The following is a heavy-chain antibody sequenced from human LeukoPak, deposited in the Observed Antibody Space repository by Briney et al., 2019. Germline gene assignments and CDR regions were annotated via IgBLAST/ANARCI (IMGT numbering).Heavy chain of an antibody. CDR2: ISYDGSNK. Sequence: GRSLRLSCAASGFTFSSYAMPWVRQAPGKGLEWVAVISYDGSNKYYADSVKGRFTISRDNSKNTLYLQMNSLRAEDTAVYYCARDYYDSSGLDWFDPWGQGTLVTVSS. CDR1: GFTFSSYA. J-gene: IGHJ5*02. V-gene: IGHV3-30-3*01. CDR3: ARDYYDSSGLDWFDP. D-gene: IGHD3-22*01.